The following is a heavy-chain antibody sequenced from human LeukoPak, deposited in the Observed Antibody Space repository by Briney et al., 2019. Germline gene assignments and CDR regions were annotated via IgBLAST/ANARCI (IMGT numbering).Heavy chain of an antibody. CDR3: ARAGSSSWYFDY. CDR1: GGSISSYY. D-gene: IGHD6-13*01. V-gene: IGHV4-59*01. CDR2: IYYSGST. Sequence: PSETLSLTCTVSGGSISSYYWSWIRQPPGKGLAWIGYIYYSGSTNYNPSLKSRVTISVDTSKNQFSLKLSSVTAADTAVYYCARAGSSSWYFDYWGQGTLVTVSS. J-gene: IGHJ4*02.